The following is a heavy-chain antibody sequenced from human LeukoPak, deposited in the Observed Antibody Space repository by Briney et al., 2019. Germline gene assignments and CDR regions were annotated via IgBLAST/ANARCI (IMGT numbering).Heavy chain of an antibody. V-gene: IGHV3-21*06. D-gene: IGHD6-19*01. J-gene: IGHJ4*02. CDR3: ARGPTLIGVAGTWPLDY. CDR1: GFIFSDDS. Sequence: GGSLRLSCTASGFIFSDDSIHWVRQAPGKGLDWVSSISTGSTYKYFADSVKGRFTISRDNAKNSLYLQMNSLRAEDSAVYYCARGPTLIGVAGTWPLDYWGQGTLVTVSS. CDR2: ISTGSTYK.